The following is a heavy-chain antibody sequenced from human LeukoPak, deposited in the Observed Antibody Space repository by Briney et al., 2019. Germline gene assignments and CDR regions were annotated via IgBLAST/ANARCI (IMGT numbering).Heavy chain of an antibody. J-gene: IGHJ4*02. V-gene: IGHV3-7*01. CDR2: IKQDGSEK. D-gene: IGHD6-19*01. Sequence: GGSLRLSCAASGFTFSSYWMSWVRQAPGKGMEWVANIKQDGSEKYYVDSVKGRLTISRDNAKNSLYLQMNSLRAEDTAVYYCARDLMRRLVPFDYWGQGTLVTVSS. CDR3: ARDLMRRLVPFDY. CDR1: GFTFSSYW.